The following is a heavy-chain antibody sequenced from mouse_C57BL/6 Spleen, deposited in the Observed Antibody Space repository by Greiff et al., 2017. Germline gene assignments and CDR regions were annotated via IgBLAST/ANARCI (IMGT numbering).Heavy chain of an antibody. D-gene: IGHD2-4*01. Sequence: QVQLQQSGAELVRPGASVTLSCKASGYTFTDYEMHWVKQTPVHGLEWIGAIDPETGGTAYNQKFKGKAILTADKSSSTAYMALRSLTSEDSAVYYCTRVYYDYDWFAYWGQGTLVTVSA. J-gene: IGHJ3*01. CDR3: TRVYYDYDWFAY. CDR2: IDPETGGT. V-gene: IGHV1-15*01. CDR1: GYTFTDYE.